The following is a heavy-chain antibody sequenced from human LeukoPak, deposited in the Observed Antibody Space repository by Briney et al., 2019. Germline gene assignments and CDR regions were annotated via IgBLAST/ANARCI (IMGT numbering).Heavy chain of an antibody. J-gene: IGHJ4*02. CDR1: GGSMNSGDYY. CDR2: IYYSGTT. CDR3: AREFHTDSGTNYFDP. V-gene: IGHV4-31*03. Sequence: SETLSLTCTVSGGSMNSGDYYWSWIRQHPGKGLEWIGYIYYSGTTYYTPSLKSRVSISVDTSKNQFSLKLSSVTAADTAVYYCAREFHTDSGTNYFDPWGQGTLVTVSS. D-gene: IGHD1-1*01.